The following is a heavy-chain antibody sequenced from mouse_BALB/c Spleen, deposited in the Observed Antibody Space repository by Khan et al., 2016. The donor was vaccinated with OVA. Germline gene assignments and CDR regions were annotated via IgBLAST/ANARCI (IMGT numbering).Heavy chain of an antibody. CDR3: ASEWGGWVPN. CDR2: IYPGSNNT. Sequence: QVQLKQSGAELARPGASVKLSCTASGHTFTDYNINWVKQRPGQGLEWIGEIYPGSNNTYYNEKFKGKATLTADKSSSTAYLQLSSLTSEDSAVYIGASEWGGWVPNWGQGTLFTVSA. V-gene: IGHV1-77*01. CDR1: GHTFTDYN. J-gene: IGHJ3*01.